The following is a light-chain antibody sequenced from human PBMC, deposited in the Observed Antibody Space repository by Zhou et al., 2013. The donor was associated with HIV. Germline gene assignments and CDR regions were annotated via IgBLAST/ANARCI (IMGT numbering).Light chain of an antibody. CDR2: AAS. V-gene: IGKV1-39*01. Sequence: DIQMTQSPSSLSASVGDRVTITCRASQSISNYLNWYQQKPGKAPKLLIYAASRLQSGVPSRFSGSGSGTDFTLTISSLQPEDFATYYCQQSYSTSRGRWTFGQGTKVEIK. CDR3: QQSYSTSRGRWT. CDR1: QSISNY. J-gene: IGKJ1*01.